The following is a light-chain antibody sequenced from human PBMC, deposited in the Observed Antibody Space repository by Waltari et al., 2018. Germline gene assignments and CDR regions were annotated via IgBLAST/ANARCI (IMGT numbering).Light chain of an antibody. CDR1: SPNIGNNH. V-gene: IGLV1-47*01. J-gene: IGLJ2*01. CDR2: DTA. CDR3: AAWDDSRSVV. Sequence: QSLLTQSPSASGTPGQRLRISCSGSSPNIGNNHVYWYQHFPGTAPSLLTYDTARRPSGVPERFSASKSGTSASLAISGLRSEDEADYYCAAWDDSRSVVFGGGTRLTVL.